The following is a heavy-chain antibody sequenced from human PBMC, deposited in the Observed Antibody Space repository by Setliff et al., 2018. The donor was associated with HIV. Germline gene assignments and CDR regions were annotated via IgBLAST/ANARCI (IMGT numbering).Heavy chain of an antibody. Sequence: GASVKVSCKASGYTFTDFYMHWVRQAPGQGPEWVAWINPHSGGTDLAQKFQGWVTMTSDTSINTVYMELNILTSDGTAVYYCAGGSAVGSTTTTAFDSWGQGTLVTAPQ. CDR1: GYTFTDFY. V-gene: IGHV1-2*04. CDR3: AGGSAVGSTTTTAFDS. D-gene: IGHD1-26*01. CDR2: INPHSGGT. J-gene: IGHJ4*02.